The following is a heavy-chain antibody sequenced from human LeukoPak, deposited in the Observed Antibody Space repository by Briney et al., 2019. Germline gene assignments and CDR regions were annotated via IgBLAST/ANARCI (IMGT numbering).Heavy chain of an antibody. V-gene: IGHV3-23*01. D-gene: IGHD6-19*01. J-gene: IGHJ3*02. CDR2: ISGSGGST. CDR3: AKAVGYSSGSYDAFDI. Sequence: PSETLSLTCTVSGGSISSYYWSWVRQAPGKGLEWVSAISGSGGSTYYADSVKGRFTISRDNSKNTLYLQMNSLRAEDTAVYYCAKAVGYSSGSYDAFDIWGQGTMVTVS. CDR1: GGSISSYY.